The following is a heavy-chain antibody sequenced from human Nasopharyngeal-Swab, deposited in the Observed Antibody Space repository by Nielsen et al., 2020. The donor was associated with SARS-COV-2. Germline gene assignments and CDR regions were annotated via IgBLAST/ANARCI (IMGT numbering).Heavy chain of an antibody. CDR2: ISAYNGNT. Sequence: ASVKVSCKASGYTFTGYYMHWVRQAPGQGLEWMGWISAYNGNTNYAQKLQGRVTMTTDTSTSTAYMELRSLRSDDTAVYYCARVLGFGETGGDYWGQGTLVTVSS. CDR1: GYTFTGYY. D-gene: IGHD3-10*01. V-gene: IGHV1-18*04. J-gene: IGHJ4*02. CDR3: ARVLGFGETGGDY.